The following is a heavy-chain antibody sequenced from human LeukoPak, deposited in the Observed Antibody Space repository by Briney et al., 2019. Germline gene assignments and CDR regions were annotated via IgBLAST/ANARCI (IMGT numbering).Heavy chain of an antibody. J-gene: IGHJ5*02. V-gene: IGHV4-61*08. CDR1: GGSISSGGYS. CDR3: ARGRQGYGSGSYFWFDP. CDR2: IYYSGST. D-gene: IGHD3-10*01. Sequence: PSETLSLTCAVSGGSISSGGYSWSWIRHPPGKGLEWIGYIYYSGSTNYNPSLKSRVTISVDTSKNQFSLKLSSVTAADTAVYYCARGRQGYGSGSYFWFDPWGQGTLVTVSS.